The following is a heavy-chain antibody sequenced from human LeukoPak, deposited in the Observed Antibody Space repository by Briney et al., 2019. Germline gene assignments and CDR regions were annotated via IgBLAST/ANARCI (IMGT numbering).Heavy chain of an antibody. D-gene: IGHD3-22*01. CDR2: INPNSGGT. CDR1: GYTFTGYY. CDR3: ARGHYYDSSGYPY. Sequence: GASVKVSCKASGYTFTGYYMHWVRQAPGQGLEWMGWINPNSGGTNYAQKFQGRVTMTRDTSISTAYMELSRLRSDDTAVYYCARGHYYDSSGYPYWGQGTLVTVSS. J-gene: IGHJ4*02. V-gene: IGHV1-2*02.